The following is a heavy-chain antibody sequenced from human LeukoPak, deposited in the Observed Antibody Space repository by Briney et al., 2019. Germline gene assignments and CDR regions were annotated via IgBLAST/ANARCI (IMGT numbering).Heavy chain of an antibody. Sequence: PGGSLRLSCAASGFTVSSNYMSWVRQAPGKGLEWVSVIHGGGTTYYADSVKGRFADSVKGRFTFFRDNSKNTVYLQMNSLTAEDTAVYYCARDRWDIDYYYGMDVWGRGATVTVSS. V-gene: IGHV3-66*01. CDR2: IHGGGTT. D-gene: IGHD5-12*01. CDR1: GFTVSSNY. CDR3: ARDRWDIDYYYGMDV. J-gene: IGHJ6*02.